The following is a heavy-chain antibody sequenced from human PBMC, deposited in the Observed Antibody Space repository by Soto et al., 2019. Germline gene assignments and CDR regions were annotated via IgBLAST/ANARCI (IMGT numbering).Heavy chain of an antibody. J-gene: IGHJ3*02. D-gene: IGHD4-17*01. CDR2: ISYDGSNK. V-gene: IGHV3-30*18. CDR1: GFTFSSYG. CDR3: AKAVLRSDDAFDI. Sequence: GGSLRISFAACGFTFSSYGMHWVRQAPGKGLEWVAVISYDGSNKYYADSVKGRFTISRDNSKNTLYLQMNSLRAEDTAVYYCAKAVLRSDDAFDIWGQGTMVTVSS.